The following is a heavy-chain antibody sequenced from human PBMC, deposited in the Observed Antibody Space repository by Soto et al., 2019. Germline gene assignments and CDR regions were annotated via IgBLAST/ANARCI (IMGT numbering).Heavy chain of an antibody. CDR2: INPSGGST. CDR3: ARDGGYYDRSGYPGPVDY. J-gene: IGHJ4*02. D-gene: IGHD3-22*01. Sequence: ASVKVSCKASGYTFTSYYMHWVRQAPGQGLEWMGIINPSGGSTSYAQKFQGRVTMTRDTSTSTVYMELSSLRSEDTAVYYCARDGGYYDRSGYPGPVDYWGQGTLVTVSS. CDR1: GYTFTSYY. V-gene: IGHV1-46*01.